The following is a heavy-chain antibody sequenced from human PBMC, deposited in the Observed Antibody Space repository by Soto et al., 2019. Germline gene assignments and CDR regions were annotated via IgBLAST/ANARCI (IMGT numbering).Heavy chain of an antibody. CDR1: GYIFTDYH. Sequence: QVQLVQSGAEVKKPGASVKVSCKASGYIFTDYHIHWVRQAPGQGLEFMGWINTDNGGAGSAQQFQGRVTVTRDTSITTVYLELSNLRSDDTDVYFCAKERGSNSLHPFYNWFDTWGQGTLITVSS. CDR3: AKERGSNSLHPFYNWFDT. CDR2: INTDNGGA. V-gene: IGHV1-2*02. J-gene: IGHJ5*02. D-gene: IGHD6-13*01.